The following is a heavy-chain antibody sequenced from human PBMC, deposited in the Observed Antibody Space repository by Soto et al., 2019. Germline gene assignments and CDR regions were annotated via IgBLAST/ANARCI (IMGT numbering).Heavy chain of an antibody. CDR1: GGSISSGGYY. V-gene: IGHV4-31*03. CDR3: AGKFGGNRYWYFDL. D-gene: IGHD2-15*01. J-gene: IGHJ2*01. Sequence: QVQLQESGPGLVKPSQTLSLTCTVSGGSISSGGYYWSWIRQHPGKGLEWIGYIYYSGSTYYNPSLEGRVTISVDTSKNQFSLKLSSVTAADPAVYYCAGKFGGNRYWYFDLWGRGTLVTVSS. CDR2: IYYSGST.